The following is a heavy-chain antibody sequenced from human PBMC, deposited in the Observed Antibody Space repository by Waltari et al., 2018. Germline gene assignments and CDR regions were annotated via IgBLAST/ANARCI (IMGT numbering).Heavy chain of an antibody. V-gene: IGHV4-39*07. D-gene: IGHD2-21*02. J-gene: IGHJ4*02. CDR2: ILYSGNT. Sequence: QLQLQASGPRLARPSETLSLTCTVFGGSIRSTTYYWAWIRHTPGTVLEWIGYILYSGNTYYNPSLRSRVTISVDTSKNQFSLNLRSVTAADTAVYYCARRVVTTGGVDYWGQGTLVTVSS. CDR3: ARRVVTTGGVDY. CDR1: GGSIRSTTYY.